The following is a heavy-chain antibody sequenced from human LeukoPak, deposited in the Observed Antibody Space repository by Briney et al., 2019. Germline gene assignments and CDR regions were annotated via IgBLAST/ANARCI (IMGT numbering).Heavy chain of an antibody. CDR1: GYTFTSYG. Sequence: ASVKVSCKASGYTFTSYGISWVRQAPGQGLEWMGWISAYNGNTNYAQKLQGRVTMTTDTSTSTAYMELRSLRSDDTAVYYCARDGGDGLVVVPAAIYYYYGMDAWGRGTTVTVSS. V-gene: IGHV1-18*01. CDR2: ISAYNGNT. CDR3: ARDGGDGLVVVPAAIYYYYGMDA. D-gene: IGHD2-2*01. J-gene: IGHJ6*02.